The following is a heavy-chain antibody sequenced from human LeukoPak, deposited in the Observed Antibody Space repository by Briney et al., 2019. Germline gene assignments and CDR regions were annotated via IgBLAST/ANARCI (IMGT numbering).Heavy chain of an antibody. V-gene: IGHV4-61*02. J-gene: IGHJ4*02. CDR1: GGSISSSSYY. CDR3: ARGLPLDY. Sequence: SETLSLTCTVSGGSISSSSYYWSWIRQPAGKGLEWIGRIYTSGSTNYNPSLKSRVTMSVDTSKNQFSLKLSSVTAADTAVYYCARGLPLDYWGQGTLVTVSS. CDR2: IYTSGST. D-gene: IGHD5-18*01.